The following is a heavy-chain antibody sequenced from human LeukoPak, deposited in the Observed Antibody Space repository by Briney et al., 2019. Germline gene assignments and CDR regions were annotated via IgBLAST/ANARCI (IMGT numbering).Heavy chain of an antibody. CDR2: TYYTGSR. CDR3: ARGALTQMIAWFDP. CDR1: GGAINSYY. J-gene: IGHJ5*02. D-gene: IGHD2-21*01. V-gene: IGHV4-59*07. Sequence: SDTLSLTCTVSGGAINSYYGSWIRQPPGEGPEWVEPTYYTGSRRHNPPHQSRVPLSLDPSKNPFSPRLTSVTAADTAVYYCARGALTQMIAWFDPWGQGTLVTVPS.